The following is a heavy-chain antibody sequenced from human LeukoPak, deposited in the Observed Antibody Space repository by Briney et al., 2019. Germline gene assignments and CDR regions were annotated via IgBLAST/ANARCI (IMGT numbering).Heavy chain of an antibody. Sequence: SETLSLTCVVYGGSFSGYYWSWIRQPPRKGLGWIGEINNSGSTNYNPSLKSRVTTSVDTSKNQFSLKLSSVTAADTAVYYCARGSKLRYSDWLPQKGWFDPWGQGTLVTVSS. CDR3: ARGSKLRYSDWLPQKGWFDP. D-gene: IGHD3-9*01. V-gene: IGHV4-34*01. CDR2: INNSGST. J-gene: IGHJ5*02. CDR1: GGSFSGYY.